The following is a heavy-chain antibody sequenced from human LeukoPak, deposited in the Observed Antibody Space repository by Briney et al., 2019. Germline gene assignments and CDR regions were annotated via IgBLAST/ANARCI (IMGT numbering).Heavy chain of an antibody. CDR3: ASGSYYYMDV. CDR2: FYHSGST. Sequence: SETLSLTCTVSGYSISSGYYWGWIRQPPGKGLEWIGSFYHSGSTYYNPSLKSRLTISVDTSKNQFSLKLNSVTAADTAVYYCASGSYYYMDVWGKGTTVTVSS. CDR1: GYSISSGYY. D-gene: IGHD5-12*01. V-gene: IGHV4-38-2*02. J-gene: IGHJ6*03.